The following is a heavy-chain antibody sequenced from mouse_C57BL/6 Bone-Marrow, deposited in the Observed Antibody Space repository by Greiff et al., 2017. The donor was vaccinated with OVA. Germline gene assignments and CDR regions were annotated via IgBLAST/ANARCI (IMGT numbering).Heavy chain of an antibody. D-gene: IGHD2-1*01. V-gene: IGHV1-72*01. J-gene: IGHJ4*01. CDR1: GYTFTSYW. Sequence: QVQLQQPGAELVKPGASVKLSCKASGYTFTSYWMHWVKQRAGRGLEWIGRIDPNSGGTKYNEKFKSKATLTVDKPSSTAYMQLSSLTSEDSAVYYCARRSGIYYGNLLAMDYWGQGTSVTVSS. CDR2: IDPNSGGT. CDR3: ARRSGIYYGNLLAMDY.